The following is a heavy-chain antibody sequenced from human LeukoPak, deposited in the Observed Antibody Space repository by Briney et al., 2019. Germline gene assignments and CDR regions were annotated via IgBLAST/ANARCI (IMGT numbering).Heavy chain of an antibody. D-gene: IGHD3-16*02. CDR1: GCSISSYY. V-gene: IGHV4-4*07. Sequence: PSETLSLTCTVSGCSISSYYLSWIRQPAGKGLEWIGRIYTSGSTNYNPSLKSRVTMSVDTSKNQFSLKLSSVTAADTAVHDCARAGDYVLGSYRYHAEYSHHWLGRTLVTVCS. J-gene: IGHJ1*01. CDR3: ARAGDYVLGSYRYHAEYSHH. CDR2: IYTSGST.